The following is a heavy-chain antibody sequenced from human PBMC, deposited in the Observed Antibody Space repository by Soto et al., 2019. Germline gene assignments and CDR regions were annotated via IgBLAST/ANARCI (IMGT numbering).Heavy chain of an antibody. J-gene: IGHJ3*02. CDR1: GGSVSSGAYY. D-gene: IGHD5-12*01. CDR2: IYCSGST. V-gene: IGHV4-31*03. Sequence: SETLSLTCTVSGGSVSSGAYYWTWIRQRPGKGLEWIGYIYCSGSTYYSPSLKSRLSISLDTSKNQFSLRLSSVTAADTAMYYCARARLRAVYALDIWGQGTMVTVSS. CDR3: ARARLRAVYALDI.